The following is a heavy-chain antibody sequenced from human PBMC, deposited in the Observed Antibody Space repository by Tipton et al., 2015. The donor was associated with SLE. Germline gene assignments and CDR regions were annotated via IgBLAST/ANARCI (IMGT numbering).Heavy chain of an antibody. CDR1: GYTFTDYF. J-gene: IGHJ3*02. CDR2: LNPKSGDT. Sequence: QLVQSGAEVKKPGASVKVSCKASGYTFTDYFVHWVRQAPGRGLEWMGRLNPKSGDTWYSPRFQGSVTMTRDSSISTAYMEQTGLQADATAVYFCARAPYYLDSGGYYQSSLDAVKIWGLGTMVTVSS. V-gene: IGHV1-2*06. D-gene: IGHD3-22*01. CDR3: ARAPYYLDSGGYYQSSLDAVKI.